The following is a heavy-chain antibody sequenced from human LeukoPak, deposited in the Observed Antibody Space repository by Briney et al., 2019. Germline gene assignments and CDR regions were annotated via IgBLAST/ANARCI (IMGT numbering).Heavy chain of an antibody. CDR2: ISSSSRTI. CDR3: ARETCTNGVCYYYFDY. Sequence: GGSLRLSCAASGFTFSSYSMNWVRQAPGKGLEWLAYISSSSRTIYYPNSVKGRFTISRDNAKSSLYLQMNSLRAEDTAIYYCARETCTNGVCYYYFDYWGQGSLVTVSS. D-gene: IGHD2-8*01. V-gene: IGHV3-48*01. J-gene: IGHJ4*02. CDR1: GFTFSSYS.